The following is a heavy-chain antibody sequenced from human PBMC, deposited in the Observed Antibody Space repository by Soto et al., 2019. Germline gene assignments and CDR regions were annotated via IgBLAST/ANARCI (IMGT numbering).Heavy chain of an antibody. CDR2: INPNSGGT. CDR1: GYTFTGYY. J-gene: IGHJ6*03. V-gene: IGHV1-2*04. Sequence: ASVKVSCKASGYTFTGYYMHWVRQAPGQGLEWMGWINPNSGGTNYAQKFQGWVTMTRDTSISTAYMELSRLRSDDTAVYYCARLHYDILRDQTFNYMDVWGKGTTVTVSS. D-gene: IGHD3-9*01. CDR3: ARLHYDILRDQTFNYMDV.